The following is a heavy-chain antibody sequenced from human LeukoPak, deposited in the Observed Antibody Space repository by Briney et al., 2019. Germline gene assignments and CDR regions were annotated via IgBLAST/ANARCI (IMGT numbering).Heavy chain of an antibody. V-gene: IGHV4-59*08. CDR3: ARPYYYDSRIDP. CDR1: GGFISSYY. Sequence: PSETLSLTCTVSGGFISSYYWSWIRQPPGKGLEWIGYIYYSGSTNYNPSLKSRVTISVDTSKNQLSLKLSSVTAADTAVYYCARPYYYDSRIDPWGQGILVTVSS. J-gene: IGHJ5*02. D-gene: IGHD3-22*01. CDR2: IYYSGST.